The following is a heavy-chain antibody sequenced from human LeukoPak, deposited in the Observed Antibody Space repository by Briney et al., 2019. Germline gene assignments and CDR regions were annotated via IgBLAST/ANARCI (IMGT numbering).Heavy chain of an antibody. Sequence: SETLSLTCSVSGASMRNFYWSWIRRPPGEGLEWVGYIDYTGSTSYNPPLKSRVTISVDTSKNQFSLKLSSVTAADTAVYYCARMYYYDSSGYYLNWFDPWGQGTLVTVSS. CDR3: ARMYYYDSSGYYLNWFDP. D-gene: IGHD3-22*01. CDR2: IDYTGST. J-gene: IGHJ5*02. V-gene: IGHV4-59*01. CDR1: GASMRNFY.